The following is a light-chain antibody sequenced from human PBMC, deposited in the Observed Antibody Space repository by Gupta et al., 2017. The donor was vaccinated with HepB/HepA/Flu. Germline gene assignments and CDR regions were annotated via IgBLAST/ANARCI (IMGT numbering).Light chain of an antibody. V-gene: IGKV1-33*01. Sequence: DIQMTQSPSSLSASVGDRVTITCQANQDISNSLNWYQQKPGKAPKLLIYDASNLETGVPSSFSGSGSGTHFIFTISSLQPEDIATYCCQQYDTLPPTFGGGTKVEIK. CDR1: QDISNS. J-gene: IGKJ4*01. CDR2: DAS. CDR3: QQYDTLPPT.